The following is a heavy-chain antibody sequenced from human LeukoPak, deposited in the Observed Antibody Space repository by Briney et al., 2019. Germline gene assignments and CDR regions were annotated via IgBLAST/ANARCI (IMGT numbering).Heavy chain of an antibody. CDR1: GGTFSSYA. V-gene: IGHV1-69*05. Sequence: ASVKVSCKASGGTFSSYAISWVRQAPGQGLEWMGGIIPILGTANYAQKFQGRVTITTDESTSTAYMELSSLRSEDTAVYYCASSQVDDFWSGYYLDYWGQGTLVTVSS. J-gene: IGHJ4*02. CDR3: ASSQVDDFWSGYYLDY. CDR2: IIPILGTA. D-gene: IGHD3-3*01.